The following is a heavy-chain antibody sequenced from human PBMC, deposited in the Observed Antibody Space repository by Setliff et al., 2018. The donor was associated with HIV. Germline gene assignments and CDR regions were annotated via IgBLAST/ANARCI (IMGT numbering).Heavy chain of an antibody. CDR3: ARLRYGSGIPLDV. V-gene: IGHV4-39*01. D-gene: IGHD3-10*01. CDR2: RYYSGST. CDR1: GASISSSTDY. J-gene: IGHJ6*04. Sequence: SETLSLTCTVSGASISSSTDYWGWVRQSPGKGLEWIGSRYYSGSTYQNPSLKSRVTIPVDTSKNQFSLELSSVTAADTAVYYCARLRYGSGIPLDVWGTGISVTVSS.